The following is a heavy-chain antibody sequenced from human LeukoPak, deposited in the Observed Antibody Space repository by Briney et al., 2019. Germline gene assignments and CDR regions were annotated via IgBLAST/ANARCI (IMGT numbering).Heavy chain of an antibody. CDR2: IYYSGST. Sequence: SETLSLTCTVSGGSISSYYWSWIRQPPGKGLEWIGYIYYSGSTNYNPSLKSRVTISVDTSKNQFSLKLSSVTAADTAVYYCASHYDRYAGFDYWGQGTLVTVSS. CDR1: GGSISSYY. J-gene: IGHJ4*02. CDR3: ASHYDRYAGFDY. D-gene: IGHD3-22*01. V-gene: IGHV4-59*01.